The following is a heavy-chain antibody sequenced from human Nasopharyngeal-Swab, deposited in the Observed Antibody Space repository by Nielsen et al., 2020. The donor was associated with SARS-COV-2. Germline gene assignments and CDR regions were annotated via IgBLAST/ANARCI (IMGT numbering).Heavy chain of an antibody. CDR2: ISGSGGST. CDR3: AKDRDSGDDSDDYYHYYGMDV. J-gene: IGHJ6*02. Sequence: GGSLRLSCAASGFTFSSYAMSWVPQAPGKGLEWVSAISGSGGSTYYADSVKGRFTISRDNSKSTLYLQMNSLRAEDTAVYYCAKDRDSGDDSDDYYHYYGMDVWGQGTTVTVFS. D-gene: IGHD5-12*01. V-gene: IGHV3-23*01. CDR1: GFTFSSYA.